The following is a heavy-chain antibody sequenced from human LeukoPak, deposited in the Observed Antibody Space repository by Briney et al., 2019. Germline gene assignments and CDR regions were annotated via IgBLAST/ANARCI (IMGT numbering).Heavy chain of an antibody. V-gene: IGHV1-69*13. CDR1: GGTFSSYA. J-gene: IGHJ6*03. D-gene: IGHD2-21*01. CDR2: IIPIFGTA. CDR3: ARDRPYCGGDCYYYYYMDV. Sequence: SVKVSCKASGGTFSSYAISWVRQAPGQGLEWLGGIIPIFGTANYAQKFQGRVTITADESTSTAYMELSSLRSEDTAVYYCARDRPYCGGDCYYYYYMDVWGKGTTVTVSS.